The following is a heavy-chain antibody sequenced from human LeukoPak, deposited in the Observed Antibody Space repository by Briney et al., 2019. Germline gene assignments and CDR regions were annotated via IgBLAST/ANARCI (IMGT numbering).Heavy chain of an antibody. V-gene: IGHV5-51*01. CDR3: AIRSMVRGTAFDY. CDR1: GYSFTTYW. D-gene: IGHD3-10*01. J-gene: IGHJ4*02. CDR2: IYPGDSDT. Sequence: GESLQISCKASGYSFTTYWIGWVRQLPGKGLEWMAIIYPGDSDTRYSPSFQGQVTISADKSISTAYLQWSSLKASDTAMYYCAIRSMVRGTAFDYWGQGTLVTVSS.